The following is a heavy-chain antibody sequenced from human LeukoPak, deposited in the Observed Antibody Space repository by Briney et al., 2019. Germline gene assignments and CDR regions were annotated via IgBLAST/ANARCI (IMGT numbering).Heavy chain of an antibody. J-gene: IGHJ4*02. D-gene: IGHD2-8*01. V-gene: IGHV5-51*01. CDR3: ARTDRDIVLMATFDY. Sequence: GESLKISCKGSGYSFTSYWIGWVRQMPGKGLEWMGLIYPGDSDTRYSPSFQGQVTISADKSISTAYLQWSSLKASDTAMYYCARTDRDIVLMATFDYWGQGTLVTVSS. CDR2: IYPGDSDT. CDR1: GYSFTSYW.